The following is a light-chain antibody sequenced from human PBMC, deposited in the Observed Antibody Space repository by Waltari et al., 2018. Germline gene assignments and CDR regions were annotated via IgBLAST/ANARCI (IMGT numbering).Light chain of an antibody. CDR2: GAS. CDR1: QNIHDN. Sequence: LMTQSPATLSVSPGDRVTLSCRASQNIHDNLAWYQQKPGQAPRLLIYGASTRATAIPARFRGSGSGTEFTLTISSLQSEDLAIYYCQQYNKWPPLTFGGGTKVEIK. J-gene: IGKJ4*01. CDR3: QQYNKWPPLT. V-gene: IGKV3-15*01.